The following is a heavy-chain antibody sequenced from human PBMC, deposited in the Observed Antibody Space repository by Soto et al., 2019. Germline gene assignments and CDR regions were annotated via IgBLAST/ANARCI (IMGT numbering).Heavy chain of an antibody. CDR1: GGSISSGTYY. J-gene: IGHJ5*02. D-gene: IGHD2-2*01. V-gene: IGHV4-39*01. CDR2: MYYSGST. CDR3: ARLHCNSPNCVPLDP. Sequence: QLQLQESGPGLVKPSETLSLTCTVSGGSISSGTYYWGWIRQPPGKGLEWIGSMYYSGSTSYNPSLKSRVTMSVDTSKNQVSLRLSSVTAADTAVYYCARLHCNSPNCVPLDPWGQGTLVTVSA.